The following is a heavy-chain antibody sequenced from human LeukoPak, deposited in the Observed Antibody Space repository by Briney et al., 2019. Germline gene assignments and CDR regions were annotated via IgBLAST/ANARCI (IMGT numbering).Heavy chain of an antibody. D-gene: IGHD6-19*01. CDR1: GGSFSGYY. V-gene: IGHV4-30-4*08. CDR2: IYYSGST. J-gene: IGHJ4*02. Sequence: PSETLSLTCAVYGGSFSGYYWSWIRQPPGKGLEWIGYIYYSGSTYYNPSLKSRVTISVDTSKNQFSLKLSSVTAADTAVYYCARDRAVAGTWDYWGQGTLVTVSS. CDR3: ARDRAVAGTWDY.